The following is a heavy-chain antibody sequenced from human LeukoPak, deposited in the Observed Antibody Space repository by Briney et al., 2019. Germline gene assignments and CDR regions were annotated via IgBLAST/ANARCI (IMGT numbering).Heavy chain of an antibody. CDR1: GYTFTSYA. V-gene: IGHV1-69*13. CDR2: IIPIFGTA. J-gene: IGHJ4*02. CDR3: ARVGIRFLEWLLHFDY. Sequence: SVKVSCKASGYTFTSYAISWVRQAPGQGLEWMGGIIPIFGTANYAQKFQGRVTITADESTSTAYMELSSLRSEDTAVYYCARVGIRFLEWLLHFDYWGQGTLVTVSS. D-gene: IGHD3-3*01.